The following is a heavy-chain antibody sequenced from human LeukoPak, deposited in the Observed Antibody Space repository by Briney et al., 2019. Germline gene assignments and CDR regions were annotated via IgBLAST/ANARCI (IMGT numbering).Heavy chain of an antibody. CDR2: ISGSGSNT. V-gene: IGHV3-23*01. CDR1: GFTFSNYA. J-gene: IGHJ4*02. CDR3: ARDVGGAPDY. D-gene: IGHD3-16*01. Sequence: GGSLRLSCAASGFTFSNYAMTWVRQAPGKGLECVSVISGSGSNTDYADSVKGRFTISRDNSKNTLYLQMNSLRAEDTAVYYCARDVGGAPDYWGQGTLVTVSS.